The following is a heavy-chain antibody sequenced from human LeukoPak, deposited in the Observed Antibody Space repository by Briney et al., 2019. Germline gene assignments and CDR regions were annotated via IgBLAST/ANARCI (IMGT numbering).Heavy chain of an antibody. CDR2: IYTSGST. J-gene: IGHJ6*03. V-gene: IGHV4-61*02. CDR1: GGSISSGSYY. CDR3: AREGHYYYYMDV. Sequence: SETLSLTRTVSGGSISSGSYYWSWIRQPAGKGLEWIGRIYTSGSTDYNASLKSRVTISVDTSKNQFSLKLSSVTAADTAVYYCAREGHYYYYMDVWGKGATVAVSS.